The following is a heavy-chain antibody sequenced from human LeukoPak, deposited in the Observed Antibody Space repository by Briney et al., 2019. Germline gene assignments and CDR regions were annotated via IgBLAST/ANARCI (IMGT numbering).Heavy chain of an antibody. J-gene: IGHJ4*02. Sequence: PGGSLRLSCAASGFTFSTYSMNWVRQAPGKGLEWVSSISGSSIYIYYADSVKGRFTISRDNAKNSLYLQMNSLRAEDTAVYYWARDPPYYDSSGYYYDYWGQGTLVTVSS. V-gene: IGHV3-21*01. D-gene: IGHD3-22*01. CDR3: ARDPPYYDSSGYYYDY. CDR2: ISGSSIYI. CDR1: GFTFSTYS.